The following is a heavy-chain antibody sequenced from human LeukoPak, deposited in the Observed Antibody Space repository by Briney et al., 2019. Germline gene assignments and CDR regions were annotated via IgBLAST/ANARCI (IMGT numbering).Heavy chain of an antibody. Sequence: GGSLRLSCVASGFAFSTNDMSWVRQAPGKGLQWVSGIAVSDGRTYYADSVKGRFTIPRDNSKNTLYLQMNSLRAEDTAVYYCAKGGWLEKDWGQGTLVTVSS. J-gene: IGHJ1*01. CDR1: GFAFSTND. CDR2: IAVSDGRT. CDR3: AKGGWLEKD. D-gene: IGHD3-22*01. V-gene: IGHV3-23*01.